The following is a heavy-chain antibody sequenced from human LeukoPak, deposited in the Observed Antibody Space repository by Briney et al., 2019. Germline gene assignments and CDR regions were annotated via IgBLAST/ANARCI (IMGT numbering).Heavy chain of an antibody. CDR3: VGDQVDNVGWLT. J-gene: IGHJ5*02. D-gene: IGHD5-12*01. CDR2: ISGSGGST. CDR1: GFTFSSYA. V-gene: IGHV3-23*01. Sequence: GGSLRLSCAASGFTFSSYAMSWVRQAPGKGLEWVSAISGSGGSTYYADSVKGRFTISRDNSKNTLYLQMNSLRAEDTAVYCCVGDQVDNVGWLTWGQGTRVTVSS.